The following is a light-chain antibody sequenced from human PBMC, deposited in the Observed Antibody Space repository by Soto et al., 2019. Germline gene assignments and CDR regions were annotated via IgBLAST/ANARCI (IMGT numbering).Light chain of an antibody. CDR3: SSYAGSNKLL. Sequence: QSALTQPPSASGFPGQSVTISCTGTSSDVGAYNYVSWYQQHPDKAPKLLIYEVTKRPSGVPDRFSASKSVNTASLTVSGLQAEDEADYYCSSYAGSNKLLFGGGTKVTVL. CDR2: EVT. CDR1: SSDVGAYNY. J-gene: IGLJ2*01. V-gene: IGLV2-8*01.